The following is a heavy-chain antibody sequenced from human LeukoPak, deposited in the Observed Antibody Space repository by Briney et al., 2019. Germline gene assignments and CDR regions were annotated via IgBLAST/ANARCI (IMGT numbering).Heavy chain of an antibody. D-gene: IGHD3-22*01. CDR1: GFTLSSYA. J-gene: IGHJ4*02. Sequence: GGSLRLSCAASGFTLSSYAMTWVRQAPGKGLEWVSTISRSGRDTYYADSVKGHFTLSRDTSKNSLYLQMNSLTAGDTAVYYCAKIPRFYFDATGDFDLWGQGTLVTVSS. CDR2: ISRSGRDT. CDR3: AKIPRFYFDATGDFDL. V-gene: IGHV3-23*01.